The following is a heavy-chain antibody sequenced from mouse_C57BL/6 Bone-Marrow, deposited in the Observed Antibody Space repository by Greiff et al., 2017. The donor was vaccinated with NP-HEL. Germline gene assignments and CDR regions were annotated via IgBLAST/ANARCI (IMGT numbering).Heavy chain of an antibody. Sequence: APLQQPSSPPLPPFASFNFSCKSSFYTFTSYWMHWVKQRPGQGLEWIGRIHPSDSDTNYNQKFKGKATLTVDKSSSTAYMQLSSLTSEDSAVYYCAMGVWSFAYWGQGTLVTVSA. J-gene: IGHJ3*01. CDR1: FYTFTSYW. D-gene: IGHD2-10*02. CDR3: AMGVWSFAY. V-gene: IGHV1-74*01. CDR2: IHPSDSDT.